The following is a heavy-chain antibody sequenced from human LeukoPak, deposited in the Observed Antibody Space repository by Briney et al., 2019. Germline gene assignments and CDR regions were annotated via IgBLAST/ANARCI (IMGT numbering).Heavy chain of an antibody. CDR2: LSWNGDNK. J-gene: IGHJ3*01. CDR3: AKFENGKNAFDV. Sequence: PGGSPRLSCAANGFTFADYAMHWVRQAPGKGLEWVSGLSWNGDNKVYADSVKGRFAISRDNAKNSLYLQMNSLRTEDTALYFCAKFENGKNAFDVWGQGTMVTVSS. V-gene: IGHV3-9*01. CDR1: GFTFADYA. D-gene: IGHD1-14*01.